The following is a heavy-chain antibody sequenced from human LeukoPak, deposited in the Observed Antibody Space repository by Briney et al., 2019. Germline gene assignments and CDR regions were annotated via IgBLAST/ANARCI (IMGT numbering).Heavy chain of an antibody. CDR2: ISSSGSTI. D-gene: IGHD3-22*01. Sequence: PGGSLRLSCAASGFTFSSYEMNWVRQASGKGLEWVSYISSSGSTIYYADSVKGRFTISRDNAKNSLYLQMNSLRAEDTAVYYCARAVDYYDSSGYYGYFDYWGQGTLVTVSS. CDR3: ARAVDYYDSSGYYGYFDY. J-gene: IGHJ4*02. V-gene: IGHV3-48*03. CDR1: GFTFSSYE.